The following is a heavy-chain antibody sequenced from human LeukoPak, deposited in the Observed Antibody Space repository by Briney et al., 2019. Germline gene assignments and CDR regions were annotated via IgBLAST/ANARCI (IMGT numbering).Heavy chain of an antibody. D-gene: IGHD3-3*01. J-gene: IGHJ4*02. V-gene: IGHV3-30*02. CDR3: AKRGITIFGVATTEDY. CDR1: GFTFSSYG. CDR2: IRYDGSNK. Sequence: GGSLRLSCAASGFTFSSYGMHWVRQAPGKGLEWVAFIRYDGSNKYCADSVKGRFTISRDNSKNTLYLQMNSLRAEDTAVYYCAKRGITIFGVATTEDYWGQGTLVTVSS.